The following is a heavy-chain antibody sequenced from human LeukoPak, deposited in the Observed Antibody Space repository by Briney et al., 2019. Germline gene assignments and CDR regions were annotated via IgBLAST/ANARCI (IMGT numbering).Heavy chain of an antibody. J-gene: IGHJ3*02. CDR2: IYYSGST. D-gene: IGHD2-2*01. V-gene: IGHV4-59*12. Sequence: SETLSLTCTVSGGSISSYYWSWIRQPPGKGLEWIGYIYYSGSTNYNPSLKSRVTISVDKSKNQFSLKLSSVTAADTAVYYCARDLGYCSSTSCSSDAFDIWGQGTMVTVSS. CDR3: ARDLGYCSSTSCSSDAFDI. CDR1: GGSISSYY.